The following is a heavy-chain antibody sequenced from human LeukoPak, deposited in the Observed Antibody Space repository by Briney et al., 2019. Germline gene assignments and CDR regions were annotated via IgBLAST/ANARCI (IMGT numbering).Heavy chain of an antibody. D-gene: IGHD6-19*01. CDR3: ARDPGGSGYSFDS. CDR1: GFTFSSSG. CDR2: IWYDGSNK. Sequence: GRSLRLSCAASGFTFSSSGMHWVRQAPGKGLEWVALIWYDGSNKYYADSVKGRFTISRDNSKNTLYLQMNSLRAEDTAIYYCARDPGGSGYSFDSWRQGTLVTVSP. V-gene: IGHV3-33*01. J-gene: IGHJ4*02.